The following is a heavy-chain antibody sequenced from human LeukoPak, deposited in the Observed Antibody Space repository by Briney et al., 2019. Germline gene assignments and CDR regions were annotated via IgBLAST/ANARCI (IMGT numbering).Heavy chain of an antibody. J-gene: IGHJ4*02. D-gene: IGHD6-19*01. CDR3: ARGPSVGSGWSPDY. V-gene: IGHV3-48*03. CDR1: GFTFSDYE. CDR2: ISNSGSII. Sequence: AGGSLRLSCTGSGFTFSDYETNWVRQAPGKGLEWSSYISNSGSIIYYADSVKGRFTISRDNAKNSLFLQMHSLRAEDTAVYYCARGPSVGSGWSPDYWGQGTLVTVSS.